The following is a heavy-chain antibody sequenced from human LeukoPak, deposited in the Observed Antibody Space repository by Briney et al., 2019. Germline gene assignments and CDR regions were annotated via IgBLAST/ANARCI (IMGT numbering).Heavy chain of an antibody. Sequence: PGGSLRLSGAASGFTSSSYEMNWFRPAPGKRLQRVSYISSSVSTIYYANSVEGRFTISRDNAKNSLYLQMNSLRAEDTAVYYCARYSGYDFDFDYWGQGILVTVSS. D-gene: IGHD5-12*01. CDR1: GFTSSSYE. CDR2: ISSSVSTI. V-gene: IGHV3-48*03. CDR3: ARYSGYDFDFDY. J-gene: IGHJ4*02.